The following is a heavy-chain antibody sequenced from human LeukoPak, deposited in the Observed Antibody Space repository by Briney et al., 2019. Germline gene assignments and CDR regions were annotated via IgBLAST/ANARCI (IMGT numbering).Heavy chain of an antibody. CDR1: GGSFSGYY. Sequence: SETLSLTCAVYGGSFSGYYWSWIRQPPGKGLEWIGEINHSGSTNYNPSLKSRLTISIDTSQNQFSLKLSSVTAADTAVYYCARGLDYSASGSHVYWGQGTLVTVSS. V-gene: IGHV4-34*01. CDR2: INHSGST. CDR3: ARGLDYSASGSHVY. D-gene: IGHD3-10*01. J-gene: IGHJ4*02.